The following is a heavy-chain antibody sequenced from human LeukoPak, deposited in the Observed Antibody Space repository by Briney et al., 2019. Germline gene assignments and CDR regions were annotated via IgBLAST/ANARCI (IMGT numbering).Heavy chain of an antibody. CDR2: IYYSGST. V-gene: IGHV4-59*01. D-gene: IGHD3-16*02. CDR1: GGSISSYY. CDR3: AREDRWWGELSSKGRDV. Sequence: SETLSLTCTVSGGSISSYYWSWIRQPPGRGLEWIGYIYYSGSTNYNPSLKSRVTISVDTSKNQFSLKLSSVTAADTAVYYCAREDRWWGELSSKGRDVGAKGPTVPASS. J-gene: IGHJ6*04.